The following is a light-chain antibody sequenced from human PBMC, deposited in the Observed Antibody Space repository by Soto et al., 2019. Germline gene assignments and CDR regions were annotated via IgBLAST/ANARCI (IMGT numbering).Light chain of an antibody. Sequence: EIVLTQSPGTLSLSPGERATLSCRASQSVSSTFLAWYQQKPGQAPRVVIYGASNRATGIPDRFSGSGSETDFTLTISRLEPEDFAVYFCQQYGRPPYTYGQGTKLELK. J-gene: IGKJ2*01. CDR2: GAS. CDR3: QQYGRPPYT. V-gene: IGKV3-20*01. CDR1: QSVSSTF.